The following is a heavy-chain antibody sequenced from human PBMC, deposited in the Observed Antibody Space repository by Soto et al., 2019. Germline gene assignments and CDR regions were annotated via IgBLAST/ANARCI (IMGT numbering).Heavy chain of an antibody. Sequence: QVQLVQSGAEVKKPGASVKVSCKASGYTFSSYFISWVRQAPGKGLEWMGWISAYNGNTNYAQKLQGRVTMTTDTSTSTAYMELRILRSNDTAVNDCARDLPTMDVWGQGTTVTVSS. J-gene: IGHJ6*02. CDR2: ISAYNGNT. CDR1: GYTFSSYF. CDR3: ARDLPTMDV. V-gene: IGHV1-18*01.